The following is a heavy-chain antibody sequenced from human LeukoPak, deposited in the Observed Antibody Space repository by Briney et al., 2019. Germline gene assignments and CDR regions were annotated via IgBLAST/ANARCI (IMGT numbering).Heavy chain of an antibody. V-gene: IGHV4-30-2*01. D-gene: IGHD4-11*01. CDR3: ARVGSTYLLDY. Sequence: SETLSLTCTVSGGSISSGGYYWSWIRQPPGKGLEWIGYINHSGSTYYNPSLKSRVTISVDRSKNQFSLKLSSVTAADTAVYYCARVGSTYLLDYWGQGTLVTVSS. CDR2: INHSGST. CDR1: GGSISSGGYY. J-gene: IGHJ4*02.